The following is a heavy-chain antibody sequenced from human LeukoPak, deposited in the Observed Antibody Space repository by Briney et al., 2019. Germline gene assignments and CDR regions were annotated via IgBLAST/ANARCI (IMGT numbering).Heavy chain of an antibody. CDR3: ARLTVTVSYYYYYGMDV. Sequence: SETLSLTCTVSGGSISSYYWSWIRQPPGKGLEWIGYIYYSGSTNYNPSLKSRVTISVDTSKNQFSLKLSSVTAADTAVYYCARLTVTVSYYYYYGMDVWGQGTTVTVSS. V-gene: IGHV4-59*08. D-gene: IGHD4-17*01. CDR1: GGSISSYY. J-gene: IGHJ6*02. CDR2: IYYSGST.